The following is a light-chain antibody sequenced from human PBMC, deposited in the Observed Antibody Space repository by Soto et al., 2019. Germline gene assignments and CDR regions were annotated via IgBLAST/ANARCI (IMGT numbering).Light chain of an antibody. J-gene: IGLJ2*01. CDR1: SRDVGGYNY. Sequence: QSALTQPPSASGSPGQSVTISCTGTSRDVGGYNYVSWYQQHPGKAPKLMIYDVTKRPSGVPDRFSGSKSGNTASLTISGLQAEDEADYYCSSYTSSSTLVFGGGTKLTVL. CDR2: DVT. V-gene: IGLV2-8*01. CDR3: SSYTSSSTLV.